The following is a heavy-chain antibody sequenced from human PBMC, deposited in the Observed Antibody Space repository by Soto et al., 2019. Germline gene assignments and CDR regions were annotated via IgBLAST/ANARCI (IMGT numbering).Heavy chain of an antibody. CDR3: ARTTLRFLESFDNYYYYGMDV. J-gene: IGHJ6*02. D-gene: IGHD3-3*01. V-gene: IGHV2-70*11. Sequence: SGPTLVNPTQTLTLTCTFSGFSLSTSGMCVSWIRQPPGKALEWLARIDWEDEKYYSTSLKTRLTISKDTSKNQVVLTMTNMNLVDTATYYCARTTLRFLESFDNYYYYGMDVWGQGT. CDR2: IDWEDEK. CDR1: GFSLSTSGMC.